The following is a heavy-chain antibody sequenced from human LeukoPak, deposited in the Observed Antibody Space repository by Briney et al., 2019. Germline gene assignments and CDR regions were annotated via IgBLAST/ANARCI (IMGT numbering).Heavy chain of an antibody. CDR1: GFTFRSYS. D-gene: IGHD2-21*02. J-gene: IGHJ4*02. Sequence: GGSLRLSCAASGFTFRSYSMNWVRQAPGKGLEWVSSISSSSSYIYYADSVKGRFTISRDNAKNSLYLQMNSLRAEDTAVYYCAREGYCGGDCFTPLGYWGQGTLVTVSS. V-gene: IGHV3-21*01. CDR2: ISSSSSYI. CDR3: AREGYCGGDCFTPLGY.